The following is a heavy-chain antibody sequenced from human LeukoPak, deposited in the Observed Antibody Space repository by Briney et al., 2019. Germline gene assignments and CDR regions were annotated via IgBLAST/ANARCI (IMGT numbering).Heavy chain of an antibody. D-gene: IGHD6-19*01. V-gene: IGHV1-69-2*01. CDR2: VDPEDGET. CDR3: ATLGGTGYSSGWLTGTNEVKYNWFDP. Sequence: ASVKVSCKVSGYTFTDYYMHWVQQAPGKGLEWLGLVDPEDGETIYAKKFQGRVTITADTSTDTAYMELSSLRSEDTAVYYCATLGGTGYSSGWLTGTNEVKYNWFDPWGQGTLVTVSS. J-gene: IGHJ5*02. CDR1: GYTFTDYY.